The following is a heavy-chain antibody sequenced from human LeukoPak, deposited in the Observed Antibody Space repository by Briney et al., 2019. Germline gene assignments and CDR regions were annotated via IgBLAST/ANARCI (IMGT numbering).Heavy chain of an antibody. Sequence: GASVKVSCKASGYTFTSYGISWVRQAPGQGLEWMGWVSAYADDTNYVQKFQGRVTMTTDTSTSTAYMELRSLRSDDTAVYYCARDCIGCHGFDYWGQRTLVTVSS. J-gene: IGHJ4*02. CDR2: VSAYADDT. V-gene: IGHV1-18*01. D-gene: IGHD2-15*01. CDR3: ARDCIGCHGFDY. CDR1: GYTFTSYG.